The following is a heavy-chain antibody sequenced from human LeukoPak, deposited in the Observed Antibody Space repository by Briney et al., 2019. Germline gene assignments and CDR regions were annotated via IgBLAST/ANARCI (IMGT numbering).Heavy chain of an antibody. CDR1: GFTFSSHG. Sequence: GRSLRLSCAASGFTFSSHGMHWVRQAPGKGLEWVAVIWCDGSNKFYADSVRGRFTISRDNSKNSLYVQMNSLRAEDTAVYYCARGRGSGWYDAFDIWGQGTMVTVSS. V-gene: IGHV3-33*01. CDR2: IWCDGSNK. CDR3: ARGRGSGWYDAFDI. D-gene: IGHD6-19*01. J-gene: IGHJ3*02.